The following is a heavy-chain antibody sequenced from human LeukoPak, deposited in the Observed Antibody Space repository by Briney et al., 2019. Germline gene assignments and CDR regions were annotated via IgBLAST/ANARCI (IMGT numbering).Heavy chain of an antibody. CDR3: ARWSVAVAGTASSAFDI. D-gene: IGHD6-19*01. CDR2: IYSSGST. V-gene: IGHV4-4*07. CDR1: GGSTSNYY. J-gene: IGHJ3*02. Sequence: SETLSLTCTVSGGSTSNYYWSWIRQPAGKGMEWIGRIYSSGSTNYNPSHKSRVTMSVDTSKNQFSLKLSSVTAADTAVYYCARWSVAVAGTASSAFDIWGQGTMVTVSS.